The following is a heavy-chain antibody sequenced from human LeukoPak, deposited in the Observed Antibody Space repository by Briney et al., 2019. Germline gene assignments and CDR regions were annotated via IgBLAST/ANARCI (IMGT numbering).Heavy chain of an antibody. D-gene: IGHD3-10*01. CDR3: ARDTHYYGSGNNAFDI. Sequence: PSETLSLTCTVSGGSISSYYWSWIRQPPGKGLEWIGYIYYSGSTNYNPSLKSRVTISVDTSKNQFSLKLSSVTAADTAVYYCARDTHYYGSGNNAFDIWGQGTMVTVSS. CDR1: GGSISSYY. CDR2: IYYSGST. V-gene: IGHV4-59*01. J-gene: IGHJ3*02.